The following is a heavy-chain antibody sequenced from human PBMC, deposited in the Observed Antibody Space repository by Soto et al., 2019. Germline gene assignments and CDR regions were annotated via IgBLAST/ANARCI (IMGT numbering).Heavy chain of an antibody. V-gene: IGHV4-59*01. CDR2: IYYSGST. J-gene: IGHJ5*02. Sequence: ASETLSLTCTVSGGSISSYYWSWIRQPPGKGLEWIGYIYYSGSTNYNPSLKSRVTISVDTSKNQFSLKLSSVTAADTAVYYCARDIRDIDSASWFDPWGQGTLVTVSS. D-gene: IGHD3-9*01. CDR1: GGSISSYY. CDR3: ARDIRDIDSASWFDP.